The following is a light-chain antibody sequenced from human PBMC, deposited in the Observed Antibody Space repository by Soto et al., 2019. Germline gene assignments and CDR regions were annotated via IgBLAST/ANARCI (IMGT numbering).Light chain of an antibody. CDR3: SSYTSSTTPCV. CDR2: DVS. CDR1: SRDFGDYNY. Sequence: QSALTQPASVSGSPGQSITISCTGTSRDFGDYNYVSWYQHLPGKAPKLLIYDVSNRPSGVSNRFSGSKSGNTASLTVSGLQADDEGDYYCSSYTSSTTPCVFGTGTKVTVL. V-gene: IGLV2-14*03. J-gene: IGLJ1*01.